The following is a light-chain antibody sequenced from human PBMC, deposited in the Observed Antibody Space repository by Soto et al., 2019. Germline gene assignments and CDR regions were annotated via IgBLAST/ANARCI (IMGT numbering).Light chain of an antibody. J-gene: IGLJ1*01. CDR1: STDVGGYNY. V-gene: IGLV2-14*01. CDR2: EVS. CDR3: SSYTSSSTLA. Sequence: QSALTQPASVSGSPGQSITISCTGTSTDVGGYNYVSWCQQHPGKAPKLMIYEVSNRPSGVSNRFSGSKSGNTASLTISGLQAEDEADYYCSSYTSSSTLAFGTGTKVTVL.